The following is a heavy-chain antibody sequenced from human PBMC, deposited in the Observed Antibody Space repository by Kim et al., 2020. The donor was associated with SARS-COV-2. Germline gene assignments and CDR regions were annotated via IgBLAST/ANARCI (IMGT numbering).Heavy chain of an antibody. CDR1: GDIFNRYV. Sequence: ASVKVSCKASGDIFNRYVMHWVRQAPGQSLEWMGWINAANGNTKSSQKFQGRLTITWDTSARTAYMDLSSLTSEDTAVYYCARGFCNDVNCFNWFDPWGQGTLVTVSS. J-gene: IGHJ5*02. V-gene: IGHV1-3*01. CDR2: INAANGNT. CDR3: ARGFCNDVNCFNWFDP. D-gene: IGHD2-15*01.